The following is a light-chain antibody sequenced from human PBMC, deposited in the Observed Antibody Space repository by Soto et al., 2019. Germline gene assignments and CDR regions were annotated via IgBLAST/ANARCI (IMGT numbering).Light chain of an antibody. CDR2: GAA. Sequence: EIVLTQSPATLSVSPGERATLSCRASRSINRKLAWYQQKPGKAPMLLISGAATRTTGIPARFSGSGSWTDFTLTISSLQSEDFAVYYCQQYYDYPPLNFGGGTKVEIK. CDR1: RSINRK. J-gene: IGKJ4*01. CDR3: QQYYDYPPLN. V-gene: IGKV3-15*01.